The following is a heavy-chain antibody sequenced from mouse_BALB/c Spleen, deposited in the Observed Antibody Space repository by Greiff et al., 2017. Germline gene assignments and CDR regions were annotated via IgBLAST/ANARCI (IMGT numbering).Heavy chain of an antibody. CDR1: GYTFTSYW. D-gene: IGHD3-1*01. J-gene: IGHJ2*01. V-gene: IGHV1-87*01. CDR3: ARGGYDYYFDY. CDR2: IYPGDGDT. Sequence: VQLQESGAELARPGASVKLSCKASGYTFTSYWMQWVKQRPGQGLEWIGAIYPGDGDTRYTQKFKGKATLTADKSSSTAYMQLSSLASEDSAVYYCARGGYDYYFDYWGQGTTLAVSS.